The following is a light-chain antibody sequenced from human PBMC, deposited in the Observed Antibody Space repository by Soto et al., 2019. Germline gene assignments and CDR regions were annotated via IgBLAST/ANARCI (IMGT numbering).Light chain of an antibody. CDR3: QQRSSWPST. CDR2: DAS. Sequence: EIVLTQSPATLSLSPGERATLSCRASQSVSSYLAWYQQKPGQAPRLLVYDASSRATGIPARFSGSGSGTDFTLTITSLEPADFAVYYCQQRSSWPSTFGGGTKVEI. CDR1: QSVSSY. V-gene: IGKV3-11*01. J-gene: IGKJ4*01.